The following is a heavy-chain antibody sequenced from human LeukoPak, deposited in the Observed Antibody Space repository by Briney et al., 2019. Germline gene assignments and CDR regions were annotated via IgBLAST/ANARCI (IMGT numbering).Heavy chain of an antibody. D-gene: IGHD5-18*01. CDR3: ARAQLWPPGTIDC. CDR1: GGSFSGYY. J-gene: IGHJ4*02. Sequence: KPSETLSLTCAIYGGSFSGYYWSWIRQPPGRGLEWIGESNHSGSTNYNPSLKSRVTISVDTSKNQFSLKLSSVTAADTAVYYCARAQLWPPGTIDCWGQGTLVTVSS. CDR2: SNHSGST. V-gene: IGHV4-34*01.